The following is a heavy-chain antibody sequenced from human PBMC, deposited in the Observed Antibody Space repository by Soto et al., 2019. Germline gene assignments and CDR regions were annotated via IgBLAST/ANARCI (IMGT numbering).Heavy chain of an antibody. J-gene: IGHJ1*01. D-gene: IGHD2-15*01. V-gene: IGHV1-18*01. CDR1: GYTFTSYG. CDR3: ATDIVVVVAATETAEYFQH. CDR2: ISAYNGNT. Sequence: VKVSCKASGYTFTSYGISWVRQAPGQGLEWMGWISAYNGNTNYAQKLQGRVTMTTDTSTSTAYMELRSLRSDDTAVYYCATDIVVVVAATETAEYFQHWGQGTLVT.